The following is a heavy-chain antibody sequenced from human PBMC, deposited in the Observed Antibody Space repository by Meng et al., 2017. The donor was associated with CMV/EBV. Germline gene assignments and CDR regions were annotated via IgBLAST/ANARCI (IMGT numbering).Heavy chain of an antibody. V-gene: IGHV4-39*07. Sequence: LRLSCTVSGGSIRSSSYYWGWIRQPPGKGLEWIGSIYYSGSTYYNPSLKSRVTISVDTSKNQFSLKLSSVTAADTAVYYCARDVWSIFGVVIKEVGMDVWGQGTTVTVSS. CDR3: ARDVWSIFGVVIKEVGMDV. CDR1: GGSIRSSSYY. CDR2: IYYSGST. D-gene: IGHD3-3*01. J-gene: IGHJ6*02.